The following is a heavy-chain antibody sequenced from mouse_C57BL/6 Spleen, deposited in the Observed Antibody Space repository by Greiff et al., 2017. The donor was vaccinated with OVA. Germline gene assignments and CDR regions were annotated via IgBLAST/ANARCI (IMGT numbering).Heavy chain of an antibody. Sequence: VKLMESGAELVKPGASVKLSCKASGYTFTEYTIHWVKQRSGQGLEWIGWFYPGSGSIKYNEKFKDKATLTADKSSSTVYMELSRLTSEDSAVYFCARHEAEKGYYYAMDYWGQGTSVTVSS. V-gene: IGHV1-62-2*01. CDR3: ARHEAEKGYYYAMDY. CDR1: GYTFTEYT. CDR2: FYPGSGSI. J-gene: IGHJ4*01.